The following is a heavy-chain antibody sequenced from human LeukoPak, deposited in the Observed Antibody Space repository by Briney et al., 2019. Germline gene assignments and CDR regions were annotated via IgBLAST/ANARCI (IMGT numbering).Heavy chain of an antibody. V-gene: IGHV3-15*01. CDR2: IKSKTDGGTT. CDR3: TTSIAVAGNYYYYMDV. CDR1: GFTFSNAW. D-gene: IGHD6-19*01. Sequence: GGSLRLSCAASGFTFSNAWMSWVRQAPGKGLEWVGRIKSKTDGGTTDYAAPVKGRFTISRDDSKNTLYLQMNSLKTEDTAVYYCTTSIAVAGNYYYYMDVWGKGTTVTISS. J-gene: IGHJ6*03.